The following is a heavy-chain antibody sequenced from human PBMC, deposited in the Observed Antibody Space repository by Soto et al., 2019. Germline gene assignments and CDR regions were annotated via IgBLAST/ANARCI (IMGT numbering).Heavy chain of an antibody. CDR1: GGSISSTSYY. D-gene: IGHD1-1*01. J-gene: IGHJ5*02. V-gene: IGHV4-39*01. Sequence: SKPLSLTCSVSGGSISSTSYYWGWIRQPPGKGLEWIANIYYSGSTYYNPSLESRVTISVDTSKNQFSLKLSSVTAADKAVYFCARAERSYLFDLWGQGILVPVSA. CDR2: IYYSGST. CDR3: ARAERSYLFDL.